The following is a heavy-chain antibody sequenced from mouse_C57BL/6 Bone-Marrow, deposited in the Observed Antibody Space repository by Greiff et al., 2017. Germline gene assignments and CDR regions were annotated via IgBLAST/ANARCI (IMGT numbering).Heavy chain of an antibody. CDR1: GYTFTSYG. J-gene: IGHJ3*01. CDR3: AVYYDNAWFAD. Sequence: QVQLQQSGAELARPGASVKLSCKASGYTFTSYGISWVKQRTGQGLEWIGEIYPRSGNTYYNEKFKGKATLTADKSSSTAYMELSSLTSEDSEVYFCAVYYDNAWFADWSQGTLVTVSA. V-gene: IGHV1-81*01. D-gene: IGHD2-4*01. CDR2: IYPRSGNT.